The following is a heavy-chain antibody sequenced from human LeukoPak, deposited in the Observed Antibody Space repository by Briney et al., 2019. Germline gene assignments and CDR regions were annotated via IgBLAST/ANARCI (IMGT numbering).Heavy chain of an antibody. CDR3: ARDDADIDYYGMDV. CDR1: GFTFSSYA. CDR2: ISYDGSNK. J-gene: IGHJ6*02. V-gene: IGHV3-30-3*01. Sequence: GRSLRLSCAASGFTFSSYAMHWVRQAPGKGLEWVAVISYDGSNKYYADSVKGRFTISRDNSKNTLYLQMNSLRAEATAVYYCARDDADIDYYGMDVWGQGTTVTVSS.